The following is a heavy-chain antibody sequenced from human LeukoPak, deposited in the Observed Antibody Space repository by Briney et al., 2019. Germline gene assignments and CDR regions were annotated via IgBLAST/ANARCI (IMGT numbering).Heavy chain of an antibody. Sequence: GGSLRLSCAASKFTFSTSAMSWVRQAPGKGLEWVSVISGSGANTYYVHSVKGRFTISRDNSENTLYLEMSSLRSDDTAVYYCAKESQTYYDIMTGYPNYYFDYWGQGTLVTVSS. CDR3: AKESQTYYDIMTGYPNYYFDY. D-gene: IGHD3-9*01. CDR1: KFTFSTSA. V-gene: IGHV3-23*01. J-gene: IGHJ4*02. CDR2: ISGSGANT.